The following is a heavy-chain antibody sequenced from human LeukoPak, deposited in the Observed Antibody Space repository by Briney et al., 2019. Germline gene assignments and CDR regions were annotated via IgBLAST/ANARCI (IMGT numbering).Heavy chain of an antibody. D-gene: IGHD6-19*01. Sequence: GASVKVSCKASGYTFTSYYMHWVRQAPGQGLEWMGIINPSGGSTSYAQKFQGRVTMTRDTSTSTVYMELSSLRSEDTAVYYCARDSGYSSGWYVYYYYGMDVWGQGTTVTVSS. CDR2: INPSGGST. J-gene: IGHJ6*02. V-gene: IGHV1-46*01. CDR3: ARDSGYSSGWYVYYYYGMDV. CDR1: GYTFTSYY.